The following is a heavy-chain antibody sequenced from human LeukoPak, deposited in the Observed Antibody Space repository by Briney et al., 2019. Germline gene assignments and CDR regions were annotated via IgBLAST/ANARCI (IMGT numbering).Heavy chain of an antibody. J-gene: IGHJ4*02. V-gene: IGHV1-2*02. CDR2: INPNSGGT. D-gene: IGHD3-10*01. CDR3: AREGGSGKIDY. Sequence: ASVRVSCKASGYTFTDYYIHWVRQAPGQGLEWMGWINPNSGGTDYAQNFQGRVTMTRDTSIGTAYMDLSRLISDDTAVYYCAREGGSGKIDYWGQGTLVIVSS. CDR1: GYTFTDYY.